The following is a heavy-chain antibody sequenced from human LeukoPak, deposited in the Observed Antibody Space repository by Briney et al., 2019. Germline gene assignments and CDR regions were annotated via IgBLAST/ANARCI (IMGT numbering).Heavy chain of an antibody. CDR1: GGSFSGYY. D-gene: IGHD6-6*01. Sequence: SETLSLTCAVYGGSFSGYYWSWIRQPPGKGLEWIGEINHSGSTNYNPSLKSRVTISVDTSKNQFSLKLSSVTAADTAVYYCARGSSYSSSSAYFDHWGQGTLVTVSS. J-gene: IGHJ4*02. V-gene: IGHV4-34*01. CDR3: ARGSSYSSSSAYFDH. CDR2: INHSGST.